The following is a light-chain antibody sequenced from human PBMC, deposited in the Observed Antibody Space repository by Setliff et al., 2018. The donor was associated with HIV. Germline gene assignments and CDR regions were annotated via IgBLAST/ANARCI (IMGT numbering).Light chain of an antibody. J-gene: IGKJ4*01. V-gene: IGKV1-NL1*01. CDR2: AAS. CDR1: QDIRVS. Sequence: DFQMTQSPSSLSASIGDRVTITCRASQDIRVSLAWYQQKPGMAPKLLLYAASRLESGVPSRFSGSRSGTDYTLTIRSLQSEDFATYYCQQYYSIPSTFGGGTKV. CDR3: QQYYSIPST.